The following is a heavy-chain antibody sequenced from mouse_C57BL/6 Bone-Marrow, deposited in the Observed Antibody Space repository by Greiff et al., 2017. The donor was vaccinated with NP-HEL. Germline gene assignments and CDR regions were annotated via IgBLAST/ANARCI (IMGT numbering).Heavy chain of an antibody. V-gene: IGHV5-17*01. Sequence: EVKLQESGGGLVKPGGSLKLSCAASGFTFSDYGMHWVRQAPEKGLEWVAYISSGSSTIYYADTVKGRFTISRDNAKNTLFLQMTSLRSEDTAMYYCARCGLLRRNFDYWGQGTTLTVSS. D-gene: IGHD2-3*01. J-gene: IGHJ2*01. CDR2: ISSGSSTI. CDR3: ARCGLLRRNFDY. CDR1: GFTFSDYG.